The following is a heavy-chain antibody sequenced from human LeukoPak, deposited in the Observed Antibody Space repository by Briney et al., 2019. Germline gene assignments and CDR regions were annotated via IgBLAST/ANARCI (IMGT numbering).Heavy chain of an antibody. Sequence: GASVKVSCKASGGTFSSYAISWVRQAPGQGLEWMGGIIPIFGTANYAQKFQGRVTITADKSTSTAYMELSRLRSDDTAVYYCARGRAYDILTGYLTCRMGGCTYMDVWGKGTTVTISS. V-gene: IGHV1-69*06. CDR1: GGTFSSYA. J-gene: IGHJ6*03. CDR2: IIPIFGTA. D-gene: IGHD3-9*01. CDR3: ARGRAYDILTGYLTCRMGGCTYMDV.